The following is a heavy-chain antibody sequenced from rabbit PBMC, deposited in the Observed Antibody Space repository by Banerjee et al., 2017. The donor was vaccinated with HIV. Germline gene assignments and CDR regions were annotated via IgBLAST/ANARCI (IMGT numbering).Heavy chain of an antibody. Sequence: QEQLVESGGGLVQPEGSLTLTCTASGFSFSSSYYMCWVRQAPGKGLELIACILTGSSGSTWYASWAKCRFTISKTSSTTVTLQMTSLTAADTATYFCARTRAVYAGYGPFNLWGPGTLVTVS. CDR1: GFSFSSSYY. CDR3: ARTRAVYAGYGPFNL. J-gene: IGHJ4*01. D-gene: IGHD7-1*01. CDR2: ILTGSSGST. V-gene: IGHV1S45*01.